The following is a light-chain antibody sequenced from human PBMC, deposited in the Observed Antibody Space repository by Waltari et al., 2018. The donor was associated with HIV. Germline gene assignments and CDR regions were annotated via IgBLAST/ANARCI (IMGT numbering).Light chain of an antibody. CDR2: EVN. V-gene: IGLV2-23*02. CDR3: CSYVGSNVWV. Sequence: QSVLTRPASVSGSPGQSITIPCTGHRRDVGTYNLVSWSQQHPGKAPKLIIYEVNKRPSGVSNRFSGSKSGNTASLTISGLQAEDEADYYCCSYVGSNVWVFGGGTKLTVL. J-gene: IGLJ3*02. CDR1: RRDVGTYNL.